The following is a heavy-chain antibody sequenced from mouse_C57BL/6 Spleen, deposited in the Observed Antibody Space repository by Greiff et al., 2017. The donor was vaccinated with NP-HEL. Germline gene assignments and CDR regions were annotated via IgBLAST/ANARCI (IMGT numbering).Heavy chain of an antibody. CDR3: ARDWGDYFVY. Sequence: EVKLMESGGGLVKPGGSLKLSCAASGFTFSSYAMSWVRQTPEKRLEWVATISDGGSYTYYPDNVKGRFTISGDNAKKNLYLQMCHLKSENTAMYYCARDWGDYFVYWAQGTTLTVSS. CDR2: ISDGGSYT. CDR1: GFTFSSYA. V-gene: IGHV5-4*01. J-gene: IGHJ2*01.